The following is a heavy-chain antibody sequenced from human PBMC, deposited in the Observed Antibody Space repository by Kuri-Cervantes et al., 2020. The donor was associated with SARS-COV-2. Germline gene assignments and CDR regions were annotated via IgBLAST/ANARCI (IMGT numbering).Heavy chain of an antibody. D-gene: IGHD3-10*01. V-gene: IGHV3-30-3*01. CDR1: GFTFSSYA. CDR3: ARAPEGYYYGSESTNYYYYGMDV. Sequence: LSLTCAASGFTFSSYAMHWVRQAPGKGLEWVAVISYDGSNKYYADSVKGRFTISRDNSKNTLYLQMNSLRAEDTAVYYCARAPEGYYYGSESTNYYYYGMDVWGQGTTVTVSS. CDR2: ISYDGSNK. J-gene: IGHJ6*02.